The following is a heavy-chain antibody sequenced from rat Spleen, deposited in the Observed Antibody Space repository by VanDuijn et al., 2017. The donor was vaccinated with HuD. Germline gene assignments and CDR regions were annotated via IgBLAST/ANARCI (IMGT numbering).Heavy chain of an antibody. Sequence: EVQLVESGGGLVQPGRSLKLSCVASGFTFSRYWMYWVRQSPGKGLEWISSISNDGGTTYYPDSVKGRLTISRDNAENTVYLQMNSLRSEDTATYYCAVAGYGYWGHGVMVTVSS. CDR3: AVAGYGY. V-gene: IGHV5-58*01. J-gene: IGHJ2*01. D-gene: IGHD1-7*01. CDR2: ISNDGGTT. CDR1: GFTFSRYW.